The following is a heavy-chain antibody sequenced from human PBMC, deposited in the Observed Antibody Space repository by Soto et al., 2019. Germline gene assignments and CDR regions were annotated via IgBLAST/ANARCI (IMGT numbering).Heavy chain of an antibody. CDR3: ARGRRAVAGHFDY. CDR1: GGSFSGYY. Sequence: QVQLQQWGAGLLKPSATLSLTCAVYGGSFSGYYWSWIRQPPGKGLEWIGEINHSGSTNYNPSLKSRVTISVDTSKNQFSLKLSSVTAADTAVYYCARGRRAVAGHFDYWGQGTLVTVSS. V-gene: IGHV4-34*01. J-gene: IGHJ4*02. D-gene: IGHD6-19*01. CDR2: INHSGST.